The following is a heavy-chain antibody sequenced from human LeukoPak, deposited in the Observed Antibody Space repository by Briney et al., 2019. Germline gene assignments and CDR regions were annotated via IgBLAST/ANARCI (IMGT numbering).Heavy chain of an antibody. V-gene: IGHV3-7*05. D-gene: IGHD2-15*01. CDR3: ARDFVGYCSGGSCYHLAFDI. Sequence: PGGSLRLSCVASGFSFGSYWMAWVRQAPGKGLEWVANMKHDGIEKYHVDSVKGRFTISRDNAKNSLYLQMNSLRAEDTALYYCARDFVGYCSGGSCYHLAFDIWGQGTMVTVSS. J-gene: IGHJ3*02. CDR1: GFSFGSYW. CDR2: MKHDGIEK.